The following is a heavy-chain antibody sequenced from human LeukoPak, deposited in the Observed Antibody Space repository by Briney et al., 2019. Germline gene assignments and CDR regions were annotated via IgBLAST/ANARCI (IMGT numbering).Heavy chain of an antibody. CDR1: GGTFSSYA. J-gene: IGHJ4*02. CDR3: AKPLLYYSDPSPNFDY. Sequence: SVKVSCKASGGTFSSYAISWVRQAPGQGLEWMGRIIPIFGTANYAQKFQGRVTITTDESTSTAYMELSSLRSEDTAVYYRAKPLLYYSDPSPNFDYWGQGTLVTVSS. V-gene: IGHV1-69*05. D-gene: IGHD2-8*01. CDR2: IIPIFGTA.